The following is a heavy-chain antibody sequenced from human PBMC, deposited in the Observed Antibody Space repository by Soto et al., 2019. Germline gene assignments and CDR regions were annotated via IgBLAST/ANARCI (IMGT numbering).Heavy chain of an antibody. D-gene: IGHD3-22*01. CDR1: GGTFSSYA. CDR3: ARAYYYDSSGYWTSEQSDAYYYYGMDV. Sequence: QVQLVQSGAEVKKPGSSVKVSCKASGGTFSSYAISWVRQAPGQGLEWMGGIIPIFGTANYAQKFQGRVTITADESTSTAYMELSSLRSEDTAVYYCARAYYYDSSGYWTSEQSDAYYYYGMDVWGQGTTVTVSS. J-gene: IGHJ6*02. CDR2: IIPIFGTA. V-gene: IGHV1-69*12.